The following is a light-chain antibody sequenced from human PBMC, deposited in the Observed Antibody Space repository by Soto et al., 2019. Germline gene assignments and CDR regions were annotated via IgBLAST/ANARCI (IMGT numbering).Light chain of an antibody. Sequence: HLTQSPSSLSASLGDSVTITCRASQSISVSLAWYQQKPGKAPNLLIYDASTLQGGVQSRFSGSGSGTEFTLTVTSLQPEDFATYFCQQYDKYSTFGHGTKVDIK. CDR3: QQYDKYST. CDR2: DAS. V-gene: IGKV1-5*01. J-gene: IGKJ1*01. CDR1: QSISVS.